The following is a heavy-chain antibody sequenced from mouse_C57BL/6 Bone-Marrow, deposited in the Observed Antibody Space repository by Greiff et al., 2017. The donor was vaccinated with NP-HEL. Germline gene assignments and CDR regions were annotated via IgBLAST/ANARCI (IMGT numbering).Heavy chain of an antibody. CDR3: VRPSYYSSWFAY. D-gene: IGHD2-12*01. J-gene: IGHJ3*01. CDR2: IRSKGNNYAT. CDR1: GFSFNTSA. V-gene: IGHV10-1*01. Sequence: EVMLVESGGGLVQPKGSLKLSCAASGFSFNTSAMNWVRQAPGKGLEWVARIRSKGNNYATYYADSVKDRFTISRDDSESMHYLQMNNLKTEDTAMYDGVRPSYYSSWFAYWGQGTLVTVSA.